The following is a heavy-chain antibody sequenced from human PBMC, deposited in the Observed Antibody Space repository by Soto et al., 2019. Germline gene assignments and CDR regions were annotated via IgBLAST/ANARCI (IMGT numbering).Heavy chain of an antibody. D-gene: IGHD6-13*01. V-gene: IGHV4-59*01. J-gene: IGHJ4*02. CDR2: IYYSGST. Sequence: PSETLSLTCTVSGGSISSYCWSWIRQPPGKGLEWIGYIYYSGSTNYNPSLKSRVTISVDTSKNQFSLKLSSVTAADTAVYYCARGRDSSSCDYWGQGTLVTVSS. CDR3: ARGRDSSSCDY. CDR1: GGSISSYC.